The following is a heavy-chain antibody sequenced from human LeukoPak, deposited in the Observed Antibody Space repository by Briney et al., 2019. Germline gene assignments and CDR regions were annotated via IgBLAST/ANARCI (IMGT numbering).Heavy chain of an antibody. CDR3: ARDPYSSGWYKDAFDI. J-gene: IGHJ3*02. Sequence: PGGSLRLSCAASGFTFSDYDMNWVRQAPGKGLEWVSSISGSSSYINYADSVKGRFTISRDNAQNSLFLQLNSLRAEDTAVYYCARDPYSSGWYKDAFDIWGQGTMVTVSS. V-gene: IGHV3-21*01. D-gene: IGHD6-19*01. CDR1: GFTFSDYD. CDR2: ISGSSSYI.